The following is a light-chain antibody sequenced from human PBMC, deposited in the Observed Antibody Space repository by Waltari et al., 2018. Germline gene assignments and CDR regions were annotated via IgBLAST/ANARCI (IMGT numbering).Light chain of an antibody. CDR2: GAL. CDR1: QSVSSNY. J-gene: IGKJ2*01. Sequence: EIVLTQSPGTLSLSPGESAAPPGRASQSVSSNYLAWYQQKPGQAPRLLIFGALSRATGIPDRFRGRGSGTDFTLTISGLEPEDFAVYYCQQYARSPITFGQGTKLEMK. V-gene: IGKV3-20*01. CDR3: QQYARSPIT.